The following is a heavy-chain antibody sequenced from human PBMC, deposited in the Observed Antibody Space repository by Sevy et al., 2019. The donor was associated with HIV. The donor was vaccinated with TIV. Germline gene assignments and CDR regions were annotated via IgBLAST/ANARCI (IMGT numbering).Heavy chain of an antibody. V-gene: IGHV3-21*01. D-gene: IGHD3-16*02. CDR3: ARPVRLGELSSHYFDY. CDR1: GFTFSSYS. CDR2: ISSSSSYI. Sequence: GGSLRLSCAASGFTFSSYSMNWVRQAPGKGLEWVSSISSSSSYIYYADSVKGRFTISRDNAKNSLCLQMNSLRAEDTAVYYCARPVRLGELSSHYFDYWGQGTLVTVSS. J-gene: IGHJ4*02.